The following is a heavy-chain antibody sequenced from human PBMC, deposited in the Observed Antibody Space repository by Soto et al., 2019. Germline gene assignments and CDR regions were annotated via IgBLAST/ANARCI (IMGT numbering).Heavy chain of an antibody. CDR3: ARGGLYKYYFDY. Sequence: EVQLVESGGGLVPPGGSLRLSCAASGVTFSSHWMHWVRQAPGKGLVWVSRLNSEGRSINYADSVRGRVTISRDNAKNALYLQVNMLRAEDTAGYYCARGGLYKYYFDYWGQGTLVTVSS. J-gene: IGHJ4*02. D-gene: IGHD1-20*01. CDR1: GVTFSSHW. CDR2: LNSEGRSI. V-gene: IGHV3-74*01.